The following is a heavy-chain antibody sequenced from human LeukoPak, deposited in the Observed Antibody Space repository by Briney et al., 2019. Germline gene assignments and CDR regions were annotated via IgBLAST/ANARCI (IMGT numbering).Heavy chain of an antibody. D-gene: IGHD1-26*01. V-gene: IGHV3-30*04. Sequence: GGSLRLSCAASGFTFSSYAMHWVRQAPGKGLEWVAVISYDGSNKYYADSVKGRFTISRDNSKNTLYLQMNSLRAEDTAVYYCARDPIVGASAYYFDYWGQGTLVTVSS. CDR3: ARDPIVGASAYYFDY. CDR1: GFTFSSYA. CDR2: ISYDGSNK. J-gene: IGHJ4*02.